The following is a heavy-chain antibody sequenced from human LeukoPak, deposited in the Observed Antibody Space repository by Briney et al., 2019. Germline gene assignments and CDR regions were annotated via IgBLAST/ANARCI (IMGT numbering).Heavy chain of an antibody. Sequence: SETLSLTCPVSGGSISSYWWSRIRQPAGKGLEFIGRIYTTGRTNYNPSLKSRVSMSVDTSKNKFSLELRSVTAADTAVYFCARAGYTISSYRFDYWGQGALVTVSS. V-gene: IGHV4-4*07. D-gene: IGHD3-16*02. CDR2: IYTTGRT. CDR3: ARAGYTISSYRFDY. CDR1: GGSISSYW. J-gene: IGHJ4*02.